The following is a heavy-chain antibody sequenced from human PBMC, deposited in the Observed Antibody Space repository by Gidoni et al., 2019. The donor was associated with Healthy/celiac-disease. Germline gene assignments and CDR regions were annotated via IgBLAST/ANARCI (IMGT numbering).Heavy chain of an antibody. J-gene: IGHJ3*02. CDR1: GFHFAAYA. V-gene: IGHV3-9*01. CDR2: ISWNSGSI. Sequence: GFHFAAYAMHWVRQAPGKGLEWVSGISWNSGSIGYEDSVKGRFNISRDNAKNSLYLQMNSLRAEDTAVYYCAKDSRLRIREGDFDIWGQGTMVTVSS. D-gene: IGHD6-25*01. CDR3: AKDSRLRIREGDFDI.